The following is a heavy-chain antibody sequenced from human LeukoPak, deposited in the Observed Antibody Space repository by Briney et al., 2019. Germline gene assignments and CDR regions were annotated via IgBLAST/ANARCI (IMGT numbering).Heavy chain of an antibody. Sequence: SQTLSLTCAISGDSVSSNSAAWNWIRQAPSRGLEWVGMSYYRSKWYNDYAVSVKSRITINPDTSKNQFSLQLNSVTPEDTAVYYCARGVMVRGAIDYWGQGTLVTVSS. J-gene: IGHJ4*02. CDR1: GDSVSSNSAA. D-gene: IGHD3-10*01. CDR2: SYYRSKWYN. CDR3: ARGVMVRGAIDY. V-gene: IGHV6-1*01.